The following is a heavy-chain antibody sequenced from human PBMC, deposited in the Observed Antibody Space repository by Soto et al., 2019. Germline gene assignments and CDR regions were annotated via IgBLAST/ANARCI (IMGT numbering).Heavy chain of an antibody. D-gene: IGHD3-10*01. CDR3: ARDLTAVRGS. CDR1: GGTFSRHS. V-gene: IGHV1-69*01. J-gene: IGHJ4*02. CDR2: IIPIFDAT. Sequence: QVQMVQSGAEVKKPGSSARVSCKVSGGTFSRHSISWVRQAPGQGLEWMGGIIPIFDATQYAQKFQGRLTITAEESTTTFHMDLGGLRPEDTAIYYCARDLTAVRGSWGQGTLVTVS.